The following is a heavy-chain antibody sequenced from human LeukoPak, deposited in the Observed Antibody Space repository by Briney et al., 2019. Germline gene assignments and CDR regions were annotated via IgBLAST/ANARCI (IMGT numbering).Heavy chain of an antibody. CDR1: GGSISSNYW. CDR3: ARTSSFTLIRGLDQ. Sequence: TLSLTCTVSGGSISSNYWSWIRQPPGKALEWLARIDWDDDKYYSTSLKTRLTISKDTSKNQVVLTMTNMDPVDTATYYCARTSSFTLIRGLDQWGQGTLVTVSS. V-gene: IGHV2-70*11. D-gene: IGHD3-10*01. J-gene: IGHJ4*02. CDR2: IDWDDDK.